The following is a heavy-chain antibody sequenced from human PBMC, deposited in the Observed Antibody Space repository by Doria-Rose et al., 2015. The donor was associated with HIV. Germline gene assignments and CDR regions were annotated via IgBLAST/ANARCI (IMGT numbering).Heavy chain of an antibody. CDR2: IFSDDDR. D-gene: IGHD6-13*01. CDR1: GGSLSSPGMG. CDR3: ARIKSSRWYHKYYFDF. Sequence: ESGPVLVKPTETLTLTCTVSGGSLSSPGMGVSWIRQPPGKALEWLANIFSDDDRSYIRSLKSRLTTSRGTYKSQVILTMTDMDPVDTATYYCARIKSSRWYHKYYFDFWGQGTLVIVSA. J-gene: IGHJ4*02. V-gene: IGHV2-26*01.